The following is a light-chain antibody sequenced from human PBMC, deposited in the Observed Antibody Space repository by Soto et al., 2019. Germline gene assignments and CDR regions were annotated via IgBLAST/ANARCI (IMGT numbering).Light chain of an antibody. V-gene: IGKV3-15*01. Sequence: EIVMTQSPATLSVSPGERATPPSRPVKSVTSTLAWYQQKPGQAPRLLIYGASTRATGIPARFSGSGSGTEFTLTISSLQSEDFAVYYCQQYNNWPPRGTFGQGTKVEIK. J-gene: IGKJ1*01. CDR2: GAS. CDR3: QQYNNWPPRGT. CDR1: KSVTST.